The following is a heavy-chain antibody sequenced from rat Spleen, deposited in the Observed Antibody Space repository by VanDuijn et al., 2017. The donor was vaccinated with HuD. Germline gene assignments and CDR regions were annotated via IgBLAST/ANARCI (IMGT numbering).Heavy chain of an antibody. CDR3: ARGTTTTGVMDA. CDR2: ISYDGSST. V-gene: IGHV5-29*01. D-gene: IGHD1-10*01. CDR1: GFTFSRSA. Sequence: EVQLVESGGGLVQPGRSQKLSCVVSGFTFSRSAMAWVRQAPTKGLEWVATISYDGSSTYYRDSVKGRYTISSDNAKSTLFLQMDSLRSEDTATYYCARGTTTTGVMDAWGQGASVTVSS. J-gene: IGHJ4*01.